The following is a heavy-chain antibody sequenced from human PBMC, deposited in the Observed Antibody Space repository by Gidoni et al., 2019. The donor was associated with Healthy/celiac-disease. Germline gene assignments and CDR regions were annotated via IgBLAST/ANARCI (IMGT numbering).Heavy chain of an antibody. J-gene: IGHJ4*02. CDR1: GFTVSSYE. V-gene: IGHV3-48*03. D-gene: IGHD6-13*01. CDR2: ISSSGSTI. Sequence: EVQLVESGGGLVQPGGSLRLSCAASGFTVSSYEMNWVRQAPGKGLEWVSYISSSGSTIYYADSVKGRFTISRDNAKNSLYLQMNSLRAEDTAVYYCARDRQQLDRVVDYWGQGTLVTVSS. CDR3: ARDRQQLDRVVDY.